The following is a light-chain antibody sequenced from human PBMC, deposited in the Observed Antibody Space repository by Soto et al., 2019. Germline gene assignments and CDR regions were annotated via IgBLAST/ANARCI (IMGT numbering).Light chain of an antibody. CDR3: QQRSTPLT. Sequence: EIVLTQSPATLSLSPGERATLSCRASQSVSSYLAWYQQKPGQAPSLLIYDASNRATGIPARFSGSGSGTDFTLTISSLEPEDFAVYYCQQRSTPLTFGQGTKLEIK. CDR1: QSVSSY. J-gene: IGKJ2*01. V-gene: IGKV3-11*01. CDR2: DAS.